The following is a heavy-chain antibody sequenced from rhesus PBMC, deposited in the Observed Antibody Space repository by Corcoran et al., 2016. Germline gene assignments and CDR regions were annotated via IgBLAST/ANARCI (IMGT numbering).Heavy chain of an antibody. CDR1: GFTFGSYA. CDR2: IIPLVGIT. V-gene: IGHV1-198*02. Sequence: VPLVQSRAEVKKPGASVKVACKVSGFTFGSYAIRWVRQAPGQGLEWMGVIIPLVGITNYAEKFQGRVTITADTSTSTAYMEPSSLRSEDTAVYYCARGDMSSSFDYWGQ. D-gene: IGHD6-19*01. CDR3: ARGDMSSSFDY. J-gene: IGHJ4*01.